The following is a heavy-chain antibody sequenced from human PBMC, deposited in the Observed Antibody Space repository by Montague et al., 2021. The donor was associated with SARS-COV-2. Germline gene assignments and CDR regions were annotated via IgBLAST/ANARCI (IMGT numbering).Heavy chain of an antibody. CDR1: GDSVVSNSAT. CDR3: TSGREGNYNVMDV. J-gene: IGHJ6*02. V-gene: IGHV6-1*01. Sequence: CAISGDSVVSNSATWNWVRPSPSRGLEWLGRTYYRSKWYNDYAVXVRGRVTINPDTSKNQFSLQLNSVTPEDTAIYYCTSGREGNYNVMDVWGQGTTVTVSS. CDR2: TYYRSKWYN. D-gene: IGHD1-1*01.